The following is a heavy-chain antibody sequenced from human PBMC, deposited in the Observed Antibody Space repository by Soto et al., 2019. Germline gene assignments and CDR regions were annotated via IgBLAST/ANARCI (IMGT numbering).Heavy chain of an antibody. CDR3: ARPAPYDILTGYSFDP. J-gene: IGHJ5*02. CDR2: IYYSGST. Sequence: SETLSLTCTVSGGSISRSSYYWGWIRQPPGKGLEWIGSIYYSGSTYYNPSLKSRVTISVDTSKNQFSLKLSSVTAADTAVYYCARPAPYDILTGYSFDPWGQGTLVTVS. D-gene: IGHD3-9*01. CDR1: GGSISRSSYY. V-gene: IGHV4-39*01.